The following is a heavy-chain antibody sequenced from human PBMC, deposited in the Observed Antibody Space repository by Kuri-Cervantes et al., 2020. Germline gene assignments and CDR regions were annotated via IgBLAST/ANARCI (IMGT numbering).Heavy chain of an antibody. Sequence: LSLTCAASGFTFSDYYMNWIRRVPGKGLGWVSYISSSGSTIYYADSVKGRFTISRDNAKNSLYLQMNSLRAEDTAVYYCARGGCSSTSCYYDAFDIWGQGTMVTVSS. J-gene: IGHJ3*02. CDR1: GFTFSDYY. CDR2: ISSSGSTI. D-gene: IGHD2-2*01. V-gene: IGHV3-11*01. CDR3: ARGGCSSTSCYYDAFDI.